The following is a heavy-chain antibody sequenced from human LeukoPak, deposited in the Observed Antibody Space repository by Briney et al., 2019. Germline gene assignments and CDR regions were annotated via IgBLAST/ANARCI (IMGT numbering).Heavy chain of an antibody. CDR2: ISSSGSTI. V-gene: IGHV3-48*03. J-gene: IGHJ4*02. CDR3: ASMTGYSSGWPDY. D-gene: IGHD6-19*01. CDR1: GFTFSSYE. Sequence: GGSLRLSCAASGFTFSSYEMNWVRQAPGKGLDWVSYISSSGSTIYYADSVKGRFTISRDNAKNSLYLQMNSLRAEDTAVYYCASMTGYSSGWPDYWGQGTLVTVSS.